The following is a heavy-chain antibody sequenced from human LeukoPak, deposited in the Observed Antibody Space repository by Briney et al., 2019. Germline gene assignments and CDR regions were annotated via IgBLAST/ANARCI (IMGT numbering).Heavy chain of an antibody. CDR2: IHYTVYT. J-gene: IGHJ5*02. V-gene: IGHV4-39*07. CDR3: ARGGYYGSGNDFRFDP. D-gene: IGHD3-10*01. Sequence: PSETLSLTCTVSGGSISSSNYYWGWIRQPPGKGLEWIGSIHYTVYTYYNPSLKSRVTISVDTSKNQFSLKLSSVTAADTAVYYCARGGYYGSGNDFRFDPWGQGTLVTVSS. CDR1: GGSISSSNYY.